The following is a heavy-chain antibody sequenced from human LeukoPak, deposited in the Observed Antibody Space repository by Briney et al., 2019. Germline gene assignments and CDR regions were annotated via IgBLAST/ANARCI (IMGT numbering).Heavy chain of an antibody. CDR3: ARRASGSYPYYFDY. D-gene: IGHD1-26*01. CDR1: GGSISSYY. V-gene: IGHV4-59*08. CDR2: IHYSGST. Sequence: PSETLSLTCTVSGGSISSYYWSWVRQPPGKGLEWVGYIHYSGSTNYNPYPKSRAPISLDTSKNKSSLKLSSVTAADTAVYYCARRASGSYPYYFDYWGQGTLVTVSS. J-gene: IGHJ4*02.